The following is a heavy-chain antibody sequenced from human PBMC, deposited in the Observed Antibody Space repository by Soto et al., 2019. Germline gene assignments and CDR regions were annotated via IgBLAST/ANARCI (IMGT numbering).Heavy chain of an antibody. CDR2: IWYDGSNK. Sequence: GGSLRLSCAASGFTFSSYGMHWVRQAPGKGLEWVAVIWYDGSNKYYADSVKGRFTISRDNSKNTLYLQMNSLRAEDTAVYYCARYCSGGSCYPYYYYYGMDVWGQGTTVTVSS. D-gene: IGHD2-15*01. J-gene: IGHJ6*02. CDR3: ARYCSGGSCYPYYYYYGMDV. CDR1: GFTFSSYG. V-gene: IGHV3-33*01.